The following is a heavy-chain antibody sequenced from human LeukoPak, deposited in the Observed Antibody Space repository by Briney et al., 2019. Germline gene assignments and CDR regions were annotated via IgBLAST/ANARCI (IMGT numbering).Heavy chain of an antibody. D-gene: IGHD2/OR15-2a*01. CDR1: GGSFSGYY. Sequence: PSETLSLTCAGDGGSFSGYYWSWIRQPPGNGLEWIGEINYSGSTNYNPSLKSRVTISVDTSNNQFSLKLSSVTAADTAVYYCARDLLLKGFAPWGQGPLVTVSS. J-gene: IGHJ5*02. CDR3: ARDLLLKGFAP. V-gene: IGHV4-34*01. CDR2: INYSGST.